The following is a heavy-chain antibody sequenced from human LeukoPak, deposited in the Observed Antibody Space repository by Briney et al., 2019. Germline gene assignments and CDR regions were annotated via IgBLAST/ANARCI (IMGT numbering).Heavy chain of an antibody. CDR3: VRPGRAAYAFDI. CDR1: GGTFSSYA. J-gene: IGHJ3*02. D-gene: IGHD3-10*01. CDR2: IIPIFGTA. V-gene: IGHV1-69*05. Sequence: GASVKVSCKASGGTFSSYAISWVRQAPGQGLEWMGGIIPIFGTANYAQKFQGRVTITTDESTSTAYMELSSLRSEDTAVYYCVRPGRAAYAFDIWGQGTMVTVSS.